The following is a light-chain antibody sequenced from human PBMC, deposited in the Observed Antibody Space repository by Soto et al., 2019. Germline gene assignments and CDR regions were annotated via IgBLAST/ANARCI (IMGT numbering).Light chain of an antibody. V-gene: IGKV1-9*01. CDR3: QQLFSFPPT. J-gene: IGKJ5*01. CDR2: VAS. CDR1: QDISNY. Sequence: DIQLTQSPSFLSASVGDRVTITCRASQDISNYLAWYQQKPGKAPNLLIYVASTLQSGVPSRFSGSGSGTEFTLTISSLQPEDLANYYCQQLFSFPPTFGQGTRLEIK.